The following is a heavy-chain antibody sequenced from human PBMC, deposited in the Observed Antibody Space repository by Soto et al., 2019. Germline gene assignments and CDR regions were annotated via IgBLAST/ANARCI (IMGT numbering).Heavy chain of an antibody. CDR1: GYTFTSYG. J-gene: IGHJ4*02. V-gene: IGHV1-18*04. D-gene: IGHD2-8*01. Sequence: QVQLVQSGAEVKKPGASVKVSCKASGYTFTSYGISWVRQAPGQGLEWMGWISAYNGNTNYARKLQGRVTMTTHTSTSTAYMELRSLRSDDTAVYSCARAESCTNGVCYIGFDFWGQGTLVTVSS. CDR2: ISAYNGNT. CDR3: ARAESCTNGVCYIGFDF.